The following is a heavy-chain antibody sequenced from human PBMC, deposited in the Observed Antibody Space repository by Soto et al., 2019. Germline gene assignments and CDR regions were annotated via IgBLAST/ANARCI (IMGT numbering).Heavy chain of an antibody. CDR1: GLPCYRYS. CDR3: AREGPARYYDFWSGYYDPHYYYYGMDV. D-gene: IGHD3-3*01. Sequence: TVGSRTLARAAAGLPCYRYSMNCVRQVPGKGLEWVSLISWDGADTYYADSVKGRFTISRDNAKNSLYLQMNSLRDEDTAVYYCAREGPARYYDFWSGYYDPHYYYYGMDVWGQGTTVTVSS. J-gene: IGHJ6*02. CDR2: ISWDGADT. V-gene: IGHV3-43*01.